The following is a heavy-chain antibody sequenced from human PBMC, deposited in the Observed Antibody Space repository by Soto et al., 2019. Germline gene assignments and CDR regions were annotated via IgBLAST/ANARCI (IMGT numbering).Heavy chain of an antibody. CDR1: GGYISSYY. J-gene: IGHJ5*02. V-gene: IGHV4-59*01. CDR2: IYYSGST. CDR3: ARDKRLRYCTNGVCYKYNWFDP. Sequence: SDTLFLTCTVAGGYISSYYWSWIRQPPGKGLEWIGYIYYSGSTNYNPSLKSRVTISVDTSKNQFSLKLSSVTAADTAVYYCARDKRLRYCTNGVCYKYNWFDPWGQGTLVTVSS. D-gene: IGHD2-8*01.